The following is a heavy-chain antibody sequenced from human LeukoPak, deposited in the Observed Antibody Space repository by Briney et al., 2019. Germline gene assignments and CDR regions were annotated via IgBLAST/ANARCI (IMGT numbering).Heavy chain of an antibody. J-gene: IGHJ4*02. CDR2: INKDGSEK. CDR3: ARDPVQDFDF. CDR1: GFTFTNR. Sequence: PGGSLRLSCAASGFTFTNRMTWGRQAPGKGLEWVAYINKDGSEKQYVDSVKGRFTISRDNPKNSVYLQMSSMRVEDSAVYYCARDPVQDFDFWGQGIMVTVSS. V-gene: IGHV3-7*01.